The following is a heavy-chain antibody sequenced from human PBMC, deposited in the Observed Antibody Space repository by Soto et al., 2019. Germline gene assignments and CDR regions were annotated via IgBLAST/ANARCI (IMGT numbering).Heavy chain of an antibody. J-gene: IGHJ5*02. V-gene: IGHV4-59*01. Sequence: AETLSLTCTVSGGSIRGYAWSWSRQPPGKGLGWIGYISDTGNTYYNPSLKRRLTSSADPSKNQFSLKLTSVTAADTAVYYCARDRFTMIRGVIRKWWSDPWDKGILVTVSS. D-gene: IGHD3-10*01. CDR3: ARDRFTMIRGVIRKWWSDP. CDR1: GGSIRGYA. CDR2: ISDTGNT.